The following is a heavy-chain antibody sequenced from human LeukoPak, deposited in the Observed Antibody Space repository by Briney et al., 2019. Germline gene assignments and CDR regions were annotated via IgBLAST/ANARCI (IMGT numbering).Heavy chain of an antibody. D-gene: IGHD6-13*01. CDR1: GFTFSSYG. V-gene: IGHV3-30*02. CDR2: IRYDGSNK. J-gene: IGHJ4*02. CDR3: AKESLGYSSSWYLDPEYYFDY. Sequence: GGSLRLSCAASGFTFSSYGMHWVRQAPGKGLEWVAFIRYDGSNKYYADSVKGRFTISRDNSKNTLYLQMNSLRAEDTAVYYCAKESLGYSSSWYLDPEYYFDYWGQGTLVTVSS.